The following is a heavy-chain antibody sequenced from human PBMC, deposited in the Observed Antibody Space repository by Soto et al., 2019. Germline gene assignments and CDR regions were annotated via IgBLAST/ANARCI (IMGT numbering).Heavy chain of an antibody. CDR3: ARGQLTGYYGSGSYYNIDY. CDR2: IIPIFGTA. CDR1: GGIFSSYA. Sequence: GPSVKVSCKASGGIFSSYAISWVRQAPGQGLEWMGGIIPIFGTANYAQNFQGRVTITADESTSTAYMELSSLRSEDTAVYYCARGQLTGYYGSGSYYNIDYWGQGTLVTVSS. J-gene: IGHJ4*02. D-gene: IGHD3-10*01. V-gene: IGHV1-69*13.